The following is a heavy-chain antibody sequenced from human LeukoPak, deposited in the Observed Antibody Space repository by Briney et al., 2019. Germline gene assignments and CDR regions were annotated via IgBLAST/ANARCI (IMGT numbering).Heavy chain of an antibody. D-gene: IGHD6-13*01. J-gene: IGHJ4*02. CDR2: IYYSGST. CDR3: ARYSSSWFYVDY. Sequence: SETLSLTCTVSGGSISSYYWSWIRQPLGKGLEWIGYIYYSGSTNYNPSLKSRVTISVDTSKNQFSLKLSSVTAADTAVYYCARYSSSWFYVDYWGQGTLVTVSS. CDR1: GGSISSYY. V-gene: IGHV4-59*08.